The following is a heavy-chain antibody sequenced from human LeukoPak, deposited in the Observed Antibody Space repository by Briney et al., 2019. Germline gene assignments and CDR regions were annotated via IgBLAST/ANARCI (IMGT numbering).Heavy chain of an antibody. Sequence: GGSLRLSCAASGFTFSNAWMSWVRQAPGKGLEWVTFIWYDASNKYYAESVKGRFTISRDNSRNTVFLQMNSLRAEDTAIYYCATDISTHYFGSWGQGTLVTVSS. CDR2: IWYDASNK. CDR1: GFTFSNAW. V-gene: IGHV3-33*08. CDR3: ATDISTHYFGS. D-gene: IGHD3-9*01. J-gene: IGHJ4*02.